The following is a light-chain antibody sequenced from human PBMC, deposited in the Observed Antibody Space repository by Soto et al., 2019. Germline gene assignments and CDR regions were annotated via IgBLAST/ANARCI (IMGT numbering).Light chain of an antibody. Sequence: QSVLTQSPSASGTPGQRVTISCSGGSSNIGGNPVDWYQQFPGTAPQLLIYASNQRPSGVPDRFSGSTSGPSASLAIRGLQPDDEADYYCATWDASRSGLVFGGGTKLTVL. CDR3: ATWDASRSGLV. CDR2: ASN. V-gene: IGLV1-44*01. J-gene: IGLJ3*02. CDR1: SSNIGGNP.